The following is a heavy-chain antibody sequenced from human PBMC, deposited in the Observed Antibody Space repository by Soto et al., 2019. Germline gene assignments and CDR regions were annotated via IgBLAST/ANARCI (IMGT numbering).Heavy chain of an antibody. CDR2: INPNSGGT. D-gene: IGHD6-19*01. Sequence: ASVKVSCKAAGYTFTGYYMHWVRQAPGQGLEWMGWINPNSGGTNYAQKFQGRVTMTRDTSISTAYMELSRLRSDDTAVYYCARGRGWLGQYFPDFWGQGTLVTVSA. CDR1: GYTFTGYY. J-gene: IGHJ4*02. V-gene: IGHV1-2*02. CDR3: ARGRGWLGQYFPDF.